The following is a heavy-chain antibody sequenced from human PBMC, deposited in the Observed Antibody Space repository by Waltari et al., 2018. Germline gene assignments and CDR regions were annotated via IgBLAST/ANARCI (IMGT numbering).Heavy chain of an antibody. V-gene: IGHV3-72*01. J-gene: IGHJ4*02. CDR1: GFTFSDYY. CDR2: SRNKANSYTT. D-gene: IGHD1-26*01. Sequence: EVQLAESGGGLVQPGGSLRIACAVSGFTFSDYYMDWVRQAPGKGLEWVARSRNKANSYTTEYAASVKGRFTISRDDSKNSLNLQMNSLETDDTAVYFCARAFQYGGTSHFDDWGQGTLVTVSS. CDR3: ARAFQYGGTSHFDD.